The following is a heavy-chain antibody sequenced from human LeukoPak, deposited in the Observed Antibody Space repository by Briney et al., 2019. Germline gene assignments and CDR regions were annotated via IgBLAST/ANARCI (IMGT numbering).Heavy chain of an antibody. CDR1: GYTFTSYG. J-gene: IGHJ4*02. Sequence: ASVKVSCKASGYTFTSYGISWVRQAPGQGLEWMGWISAYNGNTNYAQKLQGRVTMTTDTSTGTAYMELRSLRSDDTAVYYCARDYEKDIVVVPADWGQGTLVTVSS. D-gene: IGHD2-2*01. V-gene: IGHV1-18*01. CDR3: ARDYEKDIVVVPAD. CDR2: ISAYNGNT.